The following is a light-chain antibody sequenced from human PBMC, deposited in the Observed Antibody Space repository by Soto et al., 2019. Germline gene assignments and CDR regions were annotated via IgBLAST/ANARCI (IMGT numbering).Light chain of an antibody. CDR1: QSDKLN. Sequence: EIMMTQSPGTLSVSPGEGDTLSCTASQSDKLNFAWYQQKPGQPPRLLLYGASTRATGNPVRFRGSGSGTEFTLTISSLQSEDSAVYYCHQYNSWPRGTFRPGTKVEIK. CDR2: GAS. V-gene: IGKV3-15*01. J-gene: IGKJ3*01. CDR3: HQYNSWPRGT.